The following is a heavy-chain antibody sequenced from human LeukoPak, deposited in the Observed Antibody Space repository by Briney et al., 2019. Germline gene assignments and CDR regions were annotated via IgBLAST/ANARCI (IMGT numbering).Heavy chain of an antibody. V-gene: IGHV3-43*01. J-gene: IGHJ4*02. CDR3: AKDLRASYDFWSGYPRGDFDY. D-gene: IGHD3-3*01. CDR2: ISWDGGST. Sequence: GGSLRLSCAASGFTFDDYTMHWVRQAPWKGLEWVSLISWDGGSTYYADSVKGRFTISRDNAKNSLYLQMNSLRAEDMAVYYCAKDLRASYDFWSGYPRGDFDYWGQGTLVTVSS. CDR1: GFTFDDYT.